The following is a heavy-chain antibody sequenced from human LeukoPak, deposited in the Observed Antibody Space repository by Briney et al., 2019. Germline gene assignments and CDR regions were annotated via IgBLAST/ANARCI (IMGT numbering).Heavy chain of an antibody. D-gene: IGHD6-13*01. CDR1: GGSFSSYY. CDR2: IYYSGST. V-gene: IGHV4-39*01. CDR3: ARLSSSWYYFDY. Sequence: PSETLSLTCAVYGGSFSSYYWGWIRQPPGKGLEWIGSIYYSGSTYYNPSLKSRVTISVDTSKNQFSLKLSSVTAADTAVYYCARLSSSWYYFDYWGQGTLVAVSP. J-gene: IGHJ4*02.